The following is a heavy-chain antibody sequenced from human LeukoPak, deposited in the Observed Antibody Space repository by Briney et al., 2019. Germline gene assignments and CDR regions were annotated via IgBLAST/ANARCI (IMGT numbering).Heavy chain of an antibody. V-gene: IGHV3-48*03. J-gene: IGHJ5*02. D-gene: IGHD6-13*01. CDR2: ISSSGNTI. CDR1: GFTFSSYE. CDR3: ARDIAAAGTGTNWFDP. Sequence: GGSLRLSCAASGFTFSSYEMNWVRQAPGKGLEWVSYISSSGNTIYYADSVKGRFTISRDNAKNSLYLQMNSLRAEDTAVYYCARDIAAAGTGTNWFDPWGQGTLVTVSS.